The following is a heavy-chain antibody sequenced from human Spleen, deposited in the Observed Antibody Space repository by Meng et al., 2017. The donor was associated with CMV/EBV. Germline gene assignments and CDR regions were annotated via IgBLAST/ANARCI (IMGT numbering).Heavy chain of an antibody. Sequence: ASVKVSCKASGYTFTGYYVHWMRQAPGQGLEWMGCINPLRGDTNLAQKFQGRLTMTRDTSISTAYMELSRLRSDDTAVYYCARDRRVVGATTYDAFDIWGQGTMVTVSS. V-gene: IGHV1-2*02. D-gene: IGHD1-26*01. CDR2: INPLRGDT. CDR1: GYTFTGYY. CDR3: ARDRRVVGATTYDAFDI. J-gene: IGHJ3*02.